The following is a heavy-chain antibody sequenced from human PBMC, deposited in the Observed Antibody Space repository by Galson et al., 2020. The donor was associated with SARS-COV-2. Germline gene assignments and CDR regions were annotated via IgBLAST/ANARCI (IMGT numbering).Heavy chain of an antibody. CDR2: IYSEGSST. CDR3: ARGDMGNDCFDY. V-gene: IGHV3-74*01. Sequence: GGSLRLSCAVSGFTFSNYWMHWVRQAPGKGLVWVSRIYSEGSSTSYADSVKGRFTIAGDNAKNTLYLQMNSLRAEDTAVYYCARGDMGNDCFDYWGQGTLVTVSS. CDR1: GFTFSNYW. J-gene: IGHJ4*02. D-gene: IGHD2-21*01.